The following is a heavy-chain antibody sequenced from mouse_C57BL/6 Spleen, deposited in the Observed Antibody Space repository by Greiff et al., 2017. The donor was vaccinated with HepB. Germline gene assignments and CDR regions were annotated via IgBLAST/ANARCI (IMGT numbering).Heavy chain of an antibody. V-gene: IGHV1-80*01. CDR3: AREGNYYGSSYWYFDV. D-gene: IGHD1-1*01. Sequence: VQLQQSGAELVKPGASVKISCKASGYAFSSYWMNWVKQRPGKGLEWIGQIYPGDGDTNYNGKFKGKATLTADKSSSTAYMQISSLTSEDSAVYFCAREGNYYGSSYWYFDVWGTGTTVTVSS. CDR1: GYAFSSYW. CDR2: IYPGDGDT. J-gene: IGHJ1*03.